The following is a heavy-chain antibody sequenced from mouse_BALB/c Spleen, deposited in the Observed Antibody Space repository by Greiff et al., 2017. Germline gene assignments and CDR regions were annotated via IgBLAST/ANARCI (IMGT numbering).Heavy chain of an antibody. CDR3: AREDYGSSSDY. D-gene: IGHD1-1*01. V-gene: IGHV1-63*02. CDR1: GYTFTNYW. J-gene: IGHJ2*01. Sequence: VKLVESGAELVRPGTSVKISCKASGYTFTNYWLGWVKQRPGHGLEWIGDIYPGGGYTNYNEKFKGKATLTADTSSSTAYMQLSSLTSEDSAVYFCAREDYGSSSDYWGQGTTLTVSS. CDR2: IYPGGGYT.